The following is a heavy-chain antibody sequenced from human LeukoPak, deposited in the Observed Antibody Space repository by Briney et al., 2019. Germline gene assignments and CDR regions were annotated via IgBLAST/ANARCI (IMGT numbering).Heavy chain of an antibody. J-gene: IGHJ4*02. CDR1: GFTFSSYW. CDR3: ARVSGSWSYYFDY. V-gene: IGHV3-7*01. CDR2: IKQDGSEK. D-gene: IGHD6-13*01. Sequence: GGSLRLPCAASGFTFSSYWMSWVRQAPGKGLEWVANIKQDGSEKYYVDSVKGRFTISRDNAKNSLYLQMNSLRAEDTAVYYCARVSGSWSYYFDYWGQGTLVTVSS.